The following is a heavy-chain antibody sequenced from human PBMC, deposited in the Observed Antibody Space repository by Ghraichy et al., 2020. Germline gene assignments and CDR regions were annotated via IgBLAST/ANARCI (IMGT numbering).Heavy chain of an antibody. CDR2: ISPSGDGT. J-gene: IGHJ6*02. V-gene: IGHV3-23*01. CDR1: RFSFSSYA. CDR3: AKDQNSAMVRGIVNGIDV. Sequence: GGSLRLSCAASRFSFSSYAMNWVRQAPGKGLEWVSAISPSGDGTYYADSVKGRFTISRDNSQNTLYLQMNSLRAEDTAVYYCAKDQNSAMVRGIVNGIDVWGQGTTVTVSS. D-gene: IGHD3-10*01.